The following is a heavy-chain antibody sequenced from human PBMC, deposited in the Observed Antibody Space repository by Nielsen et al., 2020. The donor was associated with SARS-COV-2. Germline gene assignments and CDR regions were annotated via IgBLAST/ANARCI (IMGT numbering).Heavy chain of an antibody. CDR3: ARDLYYYGPLDY. V-gene: IGHV3-15*01. CDR1: GFTFSNAW. Sequence: GESLKISCAASGFTFSNAWMNWVRQAPGKGLEWVGRIKSKTDDGTTDYAAPVKGRFTISRDNAKNSLYLQMNSLRAEDTAVYYCARDLYYYGPLDYWGQGTLVTVSS. CDR2: IKSKTDDGTT. D-gene: IGHD3-10*01. J-gene: IGHJ4*02.